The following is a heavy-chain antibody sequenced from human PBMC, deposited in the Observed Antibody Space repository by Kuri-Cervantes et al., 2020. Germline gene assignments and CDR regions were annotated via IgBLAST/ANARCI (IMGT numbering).Heavy chain of an antibody. CDR1: GYSFPSYW. CDR3: ARGYCASTTCYGLDV. V-gene: IGHV5-51*01. Sequence: GGSLRLSCKGSGYSFPSYWIGWVRQMPGKGLEWMGIIYPGDSDTRYSPSFQGQVTISADRSINTAYLQWSGLKASDTAMYYCARGYCASTTCYGLDVWGKGTTVTVSS. D-gene: IGHD2-2*01. J-gene: IGHJ6*04. CDR2: IYPGDSDT.